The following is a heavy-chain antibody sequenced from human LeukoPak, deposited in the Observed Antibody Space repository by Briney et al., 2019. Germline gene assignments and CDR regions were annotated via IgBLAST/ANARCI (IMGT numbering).Heavy chain of an antibody. V-gene: IGHV3-21*01. CDR3: ARDLYSSSWYYFDY. CDR1: GFTFSSYN. Sequence: GGSLRLSCAASGFTFSSYNMNWVRQAPGKGLEWVSSISTSSSYIYYADSVKGRFTISRDNAKNSLYLQMNSLRAEDTAVYYCARDLYSSSWYYFDYWGQGTLVTVSS. J-gene: IGHJ4*02. D-gene: IGHD6-13*01. CDR2: ISTSSSYI.